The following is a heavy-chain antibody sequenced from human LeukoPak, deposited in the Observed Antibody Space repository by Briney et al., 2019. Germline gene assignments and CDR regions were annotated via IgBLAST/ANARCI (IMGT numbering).Heavy chain of an antibody. Sequence: TSETLSLTCAVYGGSFSGYYWSWIRQPPGKGLEWIGEINHSGSTNYNPSLKSRVTISVDTSKNQFSLKLSSVTAADTAVYYCARERAAAATWGQGTLVTVSS. J-gene: IGHJ5*02. V-gene: IGHV4-34*01. CDR1: GGSFSGYY. D-gene: IGHD6-13*01. CDR3: ARERAAAAT. CDR2: INHSGST.